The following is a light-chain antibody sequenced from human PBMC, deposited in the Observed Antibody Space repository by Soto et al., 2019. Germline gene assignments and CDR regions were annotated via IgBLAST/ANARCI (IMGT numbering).Light chain of an antibody. Sequence: EIVMTQSPVTLSVSPGERVTLSCRASQNVNINLAWYQQRPGQAPRVLIYGASNRASGIPDRFSGSGSGTDFTRTISSLEPDDFALYYCQQYKDWPPLTFGGGTRVEIK. J-gene: IGKJ4*01. CDR3: QQYKDWPPLT. CDR1: QNVNIN. V-gene: IGKV3D-15*01. CDR2: GAS.